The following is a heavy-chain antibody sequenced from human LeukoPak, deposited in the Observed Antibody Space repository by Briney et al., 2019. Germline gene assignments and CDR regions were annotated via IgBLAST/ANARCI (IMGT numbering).Heavy chain of an antibody. D-gene: IGHD6-19*01. Sequence: SETLSLTCTVSGDSISTYNWSWIRQPAGKGLEWIGLIYTSGNTNYNSSLKSRVTMSVDTSKNQIPLKLSSVTAADTAVYYCARFGAVAGYGWYYFDYWGQGTLVTVSS. CDR2: IYTSGNT. CDR1: GDSISTYN. J-gene: IGHJ4*02. CDR3: ARFGAVAGYGWYYFDY. V-gene: IGHV4-4*07.